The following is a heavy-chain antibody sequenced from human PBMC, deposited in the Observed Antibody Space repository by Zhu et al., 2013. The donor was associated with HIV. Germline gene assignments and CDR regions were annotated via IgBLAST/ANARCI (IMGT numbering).Heavy chain of an antibody. J-gene: IGHJ5*02. V-gene: IGHV1-69*06. CDR3: ASSRHKKYSSGWQTNYNWFDP. CDR2: IIPIFGTA. Sequence: QVQLVQSGAEVKKPGSSVKVSCKASGGTFSSYAISWVRQAPGQGLEWMGGIIPIFGTANYAQKFQGRVTITADKSTSTAYMELSSLRSEDTAVYYCASSRHKKYSSGWQTNYNWFDPWGQGTLVTVSS. CDR1: GGTFSSYA. D-gene: IGHD6-19*01.